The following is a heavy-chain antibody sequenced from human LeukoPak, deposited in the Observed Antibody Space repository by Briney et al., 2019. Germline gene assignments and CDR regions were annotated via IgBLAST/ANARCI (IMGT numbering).Heavy chain of an antibody. D-gene: IGHD3-22*01. CDR1: GGSISSYY. CDR3: ARPSGSSGYYWYFDL. J-gene: IGHJ2*01. V-gene: IGHV4-59*08. CDR2: IYYSGST. Sequence: SETLSLTCTVSGGSISSYYWSWIRQPPGKGLEWIGYIYYSGSTNYNPSLKSRVTISVDTSKNQFSLKLSSVTAADTAVYYCARPSGSSGYYWYFDLWGRGTLVTVSS.